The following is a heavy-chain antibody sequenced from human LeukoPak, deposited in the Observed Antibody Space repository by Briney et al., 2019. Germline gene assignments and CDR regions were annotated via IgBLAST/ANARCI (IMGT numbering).Heavy chain of an antibody. CDR2: INHSGST. CDR3: ARHRGITMVRGPSRYFDY. Sequence: PSETLSLTCAVYGGSFSGYYWSWIRQPPGKGLEWIGEINHSGSTNYNPSLKSRVTISVDTSKNQFSLKLSSVTAADTAVYYCARHRGITMVRGPSRYFDYWGQGTLVTVSS. CDR1: GGSFSGYY. D-gene: IGHD3-10*01. V-gene: IGHV4-34*01. J-gene: IGHJ4*02.